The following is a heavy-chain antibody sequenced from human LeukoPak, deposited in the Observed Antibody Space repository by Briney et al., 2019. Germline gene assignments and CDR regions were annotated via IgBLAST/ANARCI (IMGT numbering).Heavy chain of an antibody. D-gene: IGHD4-11*01. CDR2: INHSGST. J-gene: IGHJ2*01. CDR1: GGSFSGYY. Sequence: RASETLSLTCAVYGGSFSGYYWSWIRQPPGKGLEWIGEINHSGSTNYNPSLKSRVTISVDTSKNQFSLKLSSVTAADTAVYYCARYSNYGNWYFDLWGRGTLVTVSS. V-gene: IGHV4-34*01. CDR3: ARYSNYGNWYFDL.